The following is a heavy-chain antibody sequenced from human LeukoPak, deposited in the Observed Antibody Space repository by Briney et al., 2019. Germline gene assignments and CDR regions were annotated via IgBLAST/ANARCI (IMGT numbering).Heavy chain of an antibody. Sequence: GGSLRLSCAASGFTFSSYAMSWVRQAPGKGLEWVSAISGSGGSTYYADSVKGRFTISRDNSKNTLYLQMNGLRAEDTAVYYCAKDSPDGYSSSWYAGYFDYWGQGTLVTVSS. J-gene: IGHJ4*02. CDR1: GFTFSSYA. V-gene: IGHV3-23*01. CDR3: AKDSPDGYSSSWYAGYFDY. D-gene: IGHD6-13*01. CDR2: ISGSGGST.